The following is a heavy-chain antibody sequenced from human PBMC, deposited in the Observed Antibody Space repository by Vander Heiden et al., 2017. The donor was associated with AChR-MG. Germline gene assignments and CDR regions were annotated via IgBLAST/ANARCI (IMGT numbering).Heavy chain of an antibody. J-gene: IGHJ4*02. Sequence: EVQLLESGGGLVQPGGSLRLSCAASGFPFSSYAMSWVRQAPGKGLEWVSAISGSGGSTYYADSVKGRFTISRDNSKNTLYLQMNSLRAEDTAVYYCAKVSKSMWIQLWIDYWGQGTLVTVSS. D-gene: IGHD5-18*01. CDR1: GFPFSSYA. V-gene: IGHV3-23*01. CDR3: AKVSKSMWIQLWIDY. CDR2: ISGSGGST.